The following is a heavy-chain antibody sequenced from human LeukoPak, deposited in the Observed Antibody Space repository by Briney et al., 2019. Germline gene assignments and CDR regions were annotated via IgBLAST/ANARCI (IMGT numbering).Heavy chain of an antibody. V-gene: IGHV4-38-2*02. CDR2: LYHSGST. CDR3: AREGDYYDSSGYVSRPLEFDY. J-gene: IGHJ4*02. D-gene: IGHD3-22*01. CDR1: GYSISSGYY. Sequence: SETLSLTCTVSGYSISSGYYWGWIRQPPGKGLEWIGSLYHSGSTYYNPSLKSRVTISVDMSKNQFSLKLRSVTAADTAVYYCAREGDYYDSSGYVSRPLEFDYWGQGTLVTVSS.